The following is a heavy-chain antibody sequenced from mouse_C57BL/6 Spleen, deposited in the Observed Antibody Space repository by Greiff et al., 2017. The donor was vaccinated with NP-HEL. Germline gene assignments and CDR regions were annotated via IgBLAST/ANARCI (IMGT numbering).Heavy chain of an antibody. D-gene: IGHD1-1*01. CDR2: IDPSDSYT. J-gene: IGHJ4*01. Sequence: VQLQQSGAELVMPGASVKLSCKASGYTFTSYWMHWVKQRPGQGLEWIGEIDPSDSYTNYNQKFKGKSTLTVDKSSSTAYMQLSSLTSEDSAVYYCARRGSRSYYYAMDYWGQGTSVTVSS. CDR1: GYTFTSYW. CDR3: ARRGSRSYYYAMDY. V-gene: IGHV1-69*01.